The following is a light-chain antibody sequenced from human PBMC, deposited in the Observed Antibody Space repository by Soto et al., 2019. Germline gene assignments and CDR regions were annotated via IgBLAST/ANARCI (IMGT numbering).Light chain of an antibody. J-gene: IGKJ2*01. Sequence: EIVLTQYPVTLSLSPGERATLSCRASQSVTSSYLAWYQQKPGQAPRLLIYGASIRATGIPSRFSGSWSGTDFTLTISGLDPEDFAVYYCQQYVSSPPTYGQGTKLEIK. CDR3: QQYVSSPPT. CDR2: GAS. V-gene: IGKV3-20*01. CDR1: QSVTSSY.